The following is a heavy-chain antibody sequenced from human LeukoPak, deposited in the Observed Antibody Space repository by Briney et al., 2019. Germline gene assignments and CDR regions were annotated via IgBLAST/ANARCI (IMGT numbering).Heavy chain of an antibody. J-gene: IGHJ4*02. CDR1: GFTFSSYA. Sequence: PGSSLRLSCAASGFTFSSYAMHWVRQAPGKGLEWVAVISYDGSNKYYADSVKGRFTISRDNSKNTLYLQVNSLRAEDTAVYYCARAHITMVRGVIGTFDYWGQGTLVTVSS. CDR3: ARAHITMVRGVIGTFDY. D-gene: IGHD3-10*01. V-gene: IGHV3-30*01. CDR2: ISYDGSNK.